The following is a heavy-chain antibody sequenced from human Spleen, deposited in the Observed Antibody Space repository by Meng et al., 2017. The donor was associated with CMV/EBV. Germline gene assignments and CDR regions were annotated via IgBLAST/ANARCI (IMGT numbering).Heavy chain of an antibody. D-gene: IGHD5-18*01. Sequence: GGSMRLSCAASGFTFSSYGMHWVRQAPGKGLEWVAFIRYDGSNKYYADSVKGRFTISRDNSKNTLYLQMNSLRAEDTAVYYCAKDLFDTAMVTYYYYYGMDVWGQGTTVTVSS. J-gene: IGHJ6*02. CDR1: GFTFSSYG. CDR2: IRYDGSNK. V-gene: IGHV3-30*02. CDR3: AKDLFDTAMVTYYYYYGMDV.